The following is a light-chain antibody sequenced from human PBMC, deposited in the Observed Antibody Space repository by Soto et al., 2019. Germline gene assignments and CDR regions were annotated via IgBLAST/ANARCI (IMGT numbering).Light chain of an antibody. CDR3: QQYDNLPLT. CDR2: DAS. V-gene: IGKV1-33*01. CDR1: QSISSN. Sequence: DIHMTQSPSSLSASVGYRFTITCRASQSISSNLNWYQQKPGKAPKLLIYDASNLETGVPSRFSGSGSGTDFTFTISSLQPEDIETYYCQQYDNLPLTFGGGTKVDIK. J-gene: IGKJ4*01.